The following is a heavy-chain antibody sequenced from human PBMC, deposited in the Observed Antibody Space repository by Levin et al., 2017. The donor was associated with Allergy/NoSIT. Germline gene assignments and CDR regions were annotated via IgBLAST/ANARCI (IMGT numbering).Heavy chain of an antibody. CDR3: AIDGSYDTLDI. Sequence: SGGSLRLSCAASGFTFSGYTLNWVRQAPGKGLEWVSSISSSSTYIYYADSLKGRFTISRDDAKNSLSLQMNSLRVEDTAVYYCAIDGSYDTLDIWGQGTMVTVSS. J-gene: IGHJ3*02. CDR1: GFTFSGYT. D-gene: IGHD6-6*01. V-gene: IGHV3-21*01. CDR2: ISSSSTYI.